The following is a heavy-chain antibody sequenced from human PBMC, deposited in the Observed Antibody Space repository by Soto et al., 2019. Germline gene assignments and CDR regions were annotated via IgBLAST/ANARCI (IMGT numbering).Heavy chain of an antibody. Sequence: EVQLLESGGGLVQPGGSLRLSCAASGFTFSSYAMSWVRQAPGKGLEWVSAISGSGGSTYYADSVKGRFTISRDNSKNTLYLKMNSLRDEDTAVYYCAKAVTYYYDSSGQNWGQGTLVTVSS. D-gene: IGHD3-22*01. J-gene: IGHJ4*02. CDR2: ISGSGGST. CDR1: GFTFSSYA. CDR3: AKAVTYYYDSSGQN. V-gene: IGHV3-23*01.